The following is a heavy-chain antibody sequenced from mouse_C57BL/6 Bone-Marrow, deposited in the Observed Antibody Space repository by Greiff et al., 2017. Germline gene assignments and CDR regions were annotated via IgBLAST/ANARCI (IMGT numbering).Heavy chain of an antibody. CDR3: TAQGDDGGWYCDV. CDR1: GFNINDDY. V-gene: IGHV14-4*01. CDR2: IDPENGDT. D-gene: IGHD2-2*01. Sequence: VQLKEPGAELVRPGASVKLSCTASGFNINDDYMHWVKQRPEQGLEWIGWIDPENGDTEYASKFQGKATITADTSSNTAYLQLSSLPSGATAVYYCTAQGDDGGWYCDVWGTGTTVTVSS. J-gene: IGHJ1*03.